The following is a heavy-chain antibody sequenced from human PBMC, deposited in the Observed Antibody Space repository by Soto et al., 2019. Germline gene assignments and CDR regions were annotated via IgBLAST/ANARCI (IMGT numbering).Heavy chain of an antibody. Sequence: QVQLVQSGAEVKKPGASVKVSCKTSGYDFFKYNMHWVRQAPGQGLEWMGVINPNGGYTRHAQKFQGSVIITRDTSSKIVYMELSGLTSADTAMYYCTRADSDVVILPDVRPLFDLWGQGALVTVSS. CDR3: TRADSDVVILPDVRPLFDL. D-gene: IGHD2-21*02. V-gene: IGHV1-46*01. CDR1: GYDFFKYN. J-gene: IGHJ4*02. CDR2: INPNGGYT.